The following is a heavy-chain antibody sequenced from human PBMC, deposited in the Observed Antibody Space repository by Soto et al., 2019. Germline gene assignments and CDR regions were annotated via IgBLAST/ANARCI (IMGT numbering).Heavy chain of an antibody. CDR2: MNPNSGNT. CDR1: GYTFTSYD. V-gene: IGHV1-8*01. J-gene: IGHJ6*04. Sequence: WASVRVSCKASGYTFTSYDINWVRQATGQGLEWMGWMNPNSGNTGYAQKFQGRVTMTRNTSISTAYMELSSLRSEDTAVYYCARAGYYDFWSGSSYYYGMEVWGEGTTVIVSS. D-gene: IGHD3-3*01. CDR3: ARAGYYDFWSGSSYYYGMEV.